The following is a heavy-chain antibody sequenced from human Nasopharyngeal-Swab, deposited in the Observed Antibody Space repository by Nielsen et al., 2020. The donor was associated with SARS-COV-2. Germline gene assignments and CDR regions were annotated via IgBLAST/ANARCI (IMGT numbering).Heavy chain of an antibody. CDR3: ARVDVDTSMTH. J-gene: IGHJ4*02. D-gene: IGHD5-18*01. CDR1: GFSLSTSGMR. V-gene: IGHV2-70*04. CDR2: IDWDDDQ. Sequence: SGPTLVKPTQTLTLTCTFSGFSLSTSGMRVSWIRQPPGKALEWLARIDWDDDQFYSTTLKTRLTISKDTSKNRVVLTMTNMDPVDTATYYCARVDVDTSMTHWGQGTLVTVSS.